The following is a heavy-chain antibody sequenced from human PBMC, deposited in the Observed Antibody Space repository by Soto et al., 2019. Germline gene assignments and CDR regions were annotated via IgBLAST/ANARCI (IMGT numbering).Heavy chain of an antibody. V-gene: IGHV3-23*01. Sequence: EVQLLESGGGLVQPGGSLRLSCAASGFTFSSNAMSCVRQAPGKGLEWVSAISDSGGSTYYADSVKGRLTIYRDNSKNTTYLQMNSRRAEDTALYYCATAFCGSTSCNGGNFDYLGQGTLVTVSS. CDR1: GFTFSSNA. CDR2: ISDSGGST. D-gene: IGHD2-2*01. CDR3: ATAFCGSTSCNGGNFDY. J-gene: IGHJ4*02.